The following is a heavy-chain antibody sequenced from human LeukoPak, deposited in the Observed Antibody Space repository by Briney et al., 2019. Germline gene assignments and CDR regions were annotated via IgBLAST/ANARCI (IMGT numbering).Heavy chain of an antibody. Sequence: SETLSLTCTVSGGSISSVSDFWGWIRQPPGKGLEWIGSISYSGSAHYSSSLKGRVTISVDTSKNQFSLKLSSVTAADTAVYYCARHVQSSGWYQADVFDIWGQGTMVTVSS. D-gene: IGHD6-19*01. CDR3: ARHVQSSGWYQADVFDI. J-gene: IGHJ3*02. CDR1: GGSISSVSDF. V-gene: IGHV4-39*01. CDR2: ISYSGSA.